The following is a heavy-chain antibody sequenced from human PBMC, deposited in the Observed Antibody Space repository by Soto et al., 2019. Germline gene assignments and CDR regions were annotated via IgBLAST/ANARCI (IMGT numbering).Heavy chain of an antibody. CDR1: GGTFSSYA. V-gene: IGHV1-69*13. D-gene: IGHD3-22*01. Sequence: SVKVSCKASGGTFSSYAISWVRQAPGQGLEWMGGIIPIFGTANYAQKFQGRVTITADESTSTAYMELSSLRSEDTAVYYCARVKYYYDSSGPTYGMDVWGQGTTVTVSS. J-gene: IGHJ6*02. CDR2: IIPIFGTA. CDR3: ARVKYYYDSSGPTYGMDV.